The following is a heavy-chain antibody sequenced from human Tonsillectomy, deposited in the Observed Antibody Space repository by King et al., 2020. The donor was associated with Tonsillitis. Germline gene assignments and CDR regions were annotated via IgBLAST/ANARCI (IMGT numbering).Heavy chain of an antibody. V-gene: IGHV3-53*01. CDR1: GFTVSSNY. CDR3: ARDLMGATAGFDY. D-gene: IGHD1-26*01. CDR2: IYSGCSP. Sequence: VQLVESGGGLIQPGGSLRLSCAASGFTVSSNYMTWVRQAPGKGLEWVSVIYSGCSPYYADSVKGRFTISRDNSKNTLDLQMNSLRAEDTAVYYCARDLMGATAGFDYWGQGTLVTVSS. J-gene: IGHJ4*02.